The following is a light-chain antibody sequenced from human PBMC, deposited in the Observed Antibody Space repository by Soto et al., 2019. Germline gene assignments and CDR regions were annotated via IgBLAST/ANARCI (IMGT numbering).Light chain of an antibody. J-gene: IGKJ4*01. Sequence: DIELTQSPSFLSASVGDRVTITCRASQGVSNYLAWYQRKPGKAPKLLIYAASTLQSGVPSRFSGSRSGTEFTLTISSLQPEDFASYYRQQLNSYPLTFGGGTKVEIK. CDR2: AAS. CDR3: QQLNSYPLT. CDR1: QGVSNY. V-gene: IGKV1-9*01.